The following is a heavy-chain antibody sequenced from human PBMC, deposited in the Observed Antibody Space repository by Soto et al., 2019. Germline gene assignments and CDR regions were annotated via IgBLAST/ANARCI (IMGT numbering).Heavy chain of an antibody. V-gene: IGHV1-69*12. Sequence: QVQLVQSGAEVKKPGSSVKVSCKASGGTVSSSAISWVRQAPGQGLEWMGGIIPIFGTANYAQKFQGRVTITAEESTSTAYTELSSLRSEDTAVYCCASLVRGYSGTGDYWGQGPLVTVSS. CDR2: IIPIFGTA. D-gene: IGHD5-12*01. CDR1: GGTVSSSA. CDR3: ASLVRGYSGTGDY. J-gene: IGHJ4*02.